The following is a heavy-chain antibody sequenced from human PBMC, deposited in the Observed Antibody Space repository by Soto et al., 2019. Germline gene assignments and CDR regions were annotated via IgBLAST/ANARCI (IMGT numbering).Heavy chain of an antibody. CDR1: GYTFTSYG. Sequence: QVQLVQSGAEVKKPGASVKVSCKASGYTFTSYGISWVRQAPGQGLEWMGWISAYNGNTNYAQKLQGRVTMTTDTSTSTAYRELRSLRSDDTAVYYCARERYSSSPSPYYCDYWGQETLGNDSS. D-gene: IGHD6-6*01. J-gene: IGHJ4*02. CDR2: ISAYNGNT. V-gene: IGHV1-18*01. CDR3: ARERYSSSPSPYYCDY.